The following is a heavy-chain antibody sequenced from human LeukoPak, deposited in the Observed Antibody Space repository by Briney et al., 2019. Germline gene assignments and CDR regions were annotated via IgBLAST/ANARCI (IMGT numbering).Heavy chain of an antibody. V-gene: IGHV4-4*07. CDR1: GISINSYY. Sequence: SETPSPICTISGISINSYYWSWIRQPAGKGLEWIGRIYTSGSTNYSPSLKSRVTMSVDTSKNQFSLKPSSVTAADTAVYYCARGWLAEEAFDYWGQGTLVTVSS. D-gene: IGHD6-19*01. CDR2: IYTSGST. CDR3: ARGWLAEEAFDY. J-gene: IGHJ4*02.